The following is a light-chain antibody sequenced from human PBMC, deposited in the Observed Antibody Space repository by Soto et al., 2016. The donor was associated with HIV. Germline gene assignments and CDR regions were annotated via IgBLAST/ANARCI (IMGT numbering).Light chain of an antibody. CDR2: DDS. Sequence: SYVLTQPPSVSVAPGKTAKITCGGNNIGTKSVHWYQQKPGQAPVLVVYDDSDRPSGIPERFSGSNSGNTATLTISRVEAGDEAGYYCQVWDSSSDHPGVFGGGTKLTVL. V-gene: IGLV3-21*03. CDR1: NIGTKS. J-gene: IGLJ2*01. CDR3: QVWDSSSDHPGV.